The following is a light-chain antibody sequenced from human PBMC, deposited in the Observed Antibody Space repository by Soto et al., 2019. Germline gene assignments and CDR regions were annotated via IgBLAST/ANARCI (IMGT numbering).Light chain of an antibody. J-gene: IGLJ3*02. V-gene: IGLV2-14*01. Sequence: QSALTQPASVSGSPGQSIAISYTGTSSDVGKYSYVSWFQQYPGNAPKLMIYEVSNRPSGVSNRFSGSKSGNTASLTISGLQGEDEADYYCSSFTTSSTWVFGGGTKLTVL. CDR2: EVS. CDR1: SSDVGKYSY. CDR3: SSFTTSSTWV.